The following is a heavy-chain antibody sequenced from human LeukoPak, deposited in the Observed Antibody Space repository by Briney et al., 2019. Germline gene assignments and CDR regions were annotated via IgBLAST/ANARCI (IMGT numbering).Heavy chain of an antibody. D-gene: IGHD2-2*02. V-gene: IGHV3-7*01. J-gene: IGHJ4*02. CDR1: GFTFSSHW. CDR3: ARNPLPDAIYGPIDY. Sequence: GGSLRLSCAASGFTFSSHWMRWVRQAPWKGLEWVAGVKQDVGEKYCVDSVKGRFTISRDNAKNSLSLHMNSLRVEDTAVYYCARNPLPDAIYGPIDYWGQGTLVTVSS. CDR2: VKQDVGEK.